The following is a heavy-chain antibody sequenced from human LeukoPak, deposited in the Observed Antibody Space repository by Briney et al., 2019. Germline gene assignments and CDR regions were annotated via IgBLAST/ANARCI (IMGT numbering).Heavy chain of an antibody. CDR2: ISYDGSNK. Sequence: PGWSLTLSCAACGCTFSRYAMHGVRQAPGKGLAGVAVISYDGSNKYYADSVKGRFTISRDKSKNTLYLQMNSLRAEDTAVYYCARVKAGTSYFDYWGQGTLVTVSS. D-gene: IGHD6-13*01. V-gene: IGHV3-30-3*01. J-gene: IGHJ4*02. CDR3: ARVKAGTSYFDY. CDR1: GCTFSRYA.